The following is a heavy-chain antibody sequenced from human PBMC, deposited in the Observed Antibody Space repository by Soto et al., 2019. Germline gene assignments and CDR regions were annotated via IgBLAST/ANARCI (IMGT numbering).Heavy chain of an antibody. CDR2: IIPIFGTA. Sequence: SVKVSCKASGGTFSSYAISWVRQAPGQGLEWMGGIIPIFGTANYAQKFRGRVTITADESTSTAYMELSSLRSEDTAVYYCARDGCSGGSCYYFDYWGQGTLVTVSS. CDR3: ARDGCSGGSCYYFDY. CDR1: GGTFSSYA. D-gene: IGHD2-15*01. J-gene: IGHJ4*02. V-gene: IGHV1-69*13.